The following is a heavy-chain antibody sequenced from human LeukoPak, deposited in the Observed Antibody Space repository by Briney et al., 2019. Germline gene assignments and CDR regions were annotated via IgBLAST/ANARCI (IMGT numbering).Heavy chain of an antibody. CDR2: LSASGGDT. Sequence: GGSLRLSCAASGLTFSNSAMSWVRQAPGKGLEWVSALSASGGDTYYADSVKGRFTISRDNSKNTLYLQMSSLRAEDTALYYCARYCSSTSSCSGAGTYYGMDVWGQGTTVTVSS. CDR3: ARYCSSTSSCSGAGTYYGMDV. J-gene: IGHJ6*02. CDR1: GLTFSNSA. D-gene: IGHD2-2*01. V-gene: IGHV3-23*01.